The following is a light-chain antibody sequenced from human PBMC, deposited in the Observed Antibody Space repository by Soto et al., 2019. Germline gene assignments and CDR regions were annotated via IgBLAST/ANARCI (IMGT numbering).Light chain of an antibody. CDR3: QTWGAGFSVV. CDR1: SGHSSYA. Sequence: QLVLTQSPSASASLGASVKLTCTLSSGHSSYAIAWHQQQPEKGPRYLMKVNTDGSHNKGDGIPDRFSGSSSGAERYLTISSLQSADEADYYCQTWGAGFSVVFGGGTKLTVL. V-gene: IGLV4-69*01. J-gene: IGLJ2*01. CDR2: VNTDGSH.